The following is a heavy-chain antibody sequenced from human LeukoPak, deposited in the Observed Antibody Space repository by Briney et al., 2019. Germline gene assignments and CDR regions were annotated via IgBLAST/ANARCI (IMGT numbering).Heavy chain of an antibody. CDR3: AVYGDQGCYFDY. J-gene: IGHJ4*02. CDR1: GGTFSSYT. Sequence: SVKVFCKASGGTFSSYTISWVRQAPGQGIEWMGRIIPILGIANYAQKFQGRVTITADKSTRTAYMELSSLRSEDTAVYYCAVYGDQGCYFDYWGQGTLVTVSS. CDR2: IIPILGIA. D-gene: IGHD4-17*01. V-gene: IGHV1-69*02.